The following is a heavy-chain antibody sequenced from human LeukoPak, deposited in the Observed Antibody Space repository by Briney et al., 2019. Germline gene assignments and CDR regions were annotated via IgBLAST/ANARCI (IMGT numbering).Heavy chain of an antibody. J-gene: IGHJ4*02. CDR2: IKQDGSEK. D-gene: IGHD3-3*01. Sequence: GGSQRLSCAASGFTFSSYWMSWVRQAPGKGLEWVANIKQDGSEKYYVDSVKGRFTISRDNAKNSLYLQMNSLRAEDTAVYYCARMDYDFWSGYYIDAYWGQGTLVTVSS. CDR3: ARMDYDFWSGYYIDAY. V-gene: IGHV3-7*01. CDR1: GFTFSSYW.